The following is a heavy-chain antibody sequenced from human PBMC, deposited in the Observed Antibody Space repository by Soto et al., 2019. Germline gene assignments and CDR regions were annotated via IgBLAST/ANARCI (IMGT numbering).Heavy chain of an antibody. V-gene: IGHV3-74*01. Sequence: GGSLRLSCSASGVTFSSYWMHWVRQAPGKGLVWVSRINSDGSSTSYADSVKGRFTISRDNAKNTLYLQMNSLRAEDTAVYYCAREREGYCSGGSCPQLDYYYGMDVWGQGTTVTVSS. CDR2: INSDGSST. J-gene: IGHJ6*02. D-gene: IGHD2-15*01. CDR1: GVTFSSYW. CDR3: AREREGYCSGGSCPQLDYYYGMDV.